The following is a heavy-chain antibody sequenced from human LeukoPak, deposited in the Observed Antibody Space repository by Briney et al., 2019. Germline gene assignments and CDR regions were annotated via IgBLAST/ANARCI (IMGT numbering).Heavy chain of an antibody. D-gene: IGHD3-16*01. Sequence: PGGSLRLSCAASAFTFSDSTMNWARQAPGKGLEWVASINHNGNVNYYVDSVKGRFTISRDNAKNSLYLQMSSLRAEDTAVYFCARGGGLDVWGQGATVTVSS. V-gene: IGHV3-7*03. CDR1: AFTFSDST. CDR3: ARGGGLDV. J-gene: IGHJ6*02. CDR2: INHNGNVN.